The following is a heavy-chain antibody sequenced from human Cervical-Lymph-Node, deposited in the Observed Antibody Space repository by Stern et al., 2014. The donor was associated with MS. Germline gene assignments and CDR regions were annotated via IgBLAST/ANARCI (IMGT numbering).Heavy chain of an antibody. V-gene: IGHV1-69*01. D-gene: IGHD6-13*01. Sequence: QLVQSGPEVKKPGSSMKVSCKASGGTFSPFDIIWVRQAPGQGLELLGGVIPLFGTTNYVQKFQGRVTMTADESTSTAYMELNSLRSEDTAVYYCARHQGGIAANWGQGTLVTVSS. CDR3: ARHQGGIAAN. J-gene: IGHJ4*02. CDR2: VIPLFGTT. CDR1: GGTFSPFD.